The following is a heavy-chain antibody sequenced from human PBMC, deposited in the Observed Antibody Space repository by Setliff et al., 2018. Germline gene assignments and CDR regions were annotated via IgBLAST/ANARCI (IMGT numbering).Heavy chain of an antibody. CDR2: ISGSGGST. CDR3: ARQPGSQTTFFDY. V-gene: IGHV3-23*01. J-gene: IGHJ4*02. CDR1: GFTFSSYA. D-gene: IGHD4-4*01. Sequence: PGGSLRLSCAASGFTFSSYAITWVRQAPGKGLEWVSAISGSGGSTYYADSVKGRFTISRDNAKDSLYLQMSSLRAEDTAVYYCARQPGSQTTFFDYWGQGTLVTVSS.